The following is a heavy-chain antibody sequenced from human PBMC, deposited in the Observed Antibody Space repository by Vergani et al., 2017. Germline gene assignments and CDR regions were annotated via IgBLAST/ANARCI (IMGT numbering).Heavy chain of an antibody. V-gene: IGHV4-59*01. CDR3: ARVPMVRVVMPPGINYYYYYGMDV. CDR2: IYYSGST. J-gene: IGHJ6*02. D-gene: IGHD3-10*01. Sequence: QVQLQESGPGLVQPSATLSLTCTVSGGSISSYYWSWLRQPPGKGMEWIGYIYYSGSTNYNPSLKSRVTISVDTSKNPFSLNLSSVTAADTAVYYCARVPMVRVVMPPGINYYYYYGMDVWCQGTTVTVSS. CDR1: GGSISSYY.